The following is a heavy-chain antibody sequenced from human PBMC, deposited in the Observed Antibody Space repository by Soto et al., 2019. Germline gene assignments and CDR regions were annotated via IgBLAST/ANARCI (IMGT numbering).Heavy chain of an antibody. CDR3: AREVYGSGSYYGMDV. Sequence: GGSLRLSCAASGFTVSSNYMSWVRQAPGKGLEWVSVIYSGGSTYYADSVKGRFTISRDNSKNTLYLQMNSLRAEDTAVYYCAREVYGSGSYYGMDVWGQGTTVTVSS. D-gene: IGHD3-10*01. CDR1: GFTVSSNY. V-gene: IGHV3-53*01. CDR2: IYSGGST. J-gene: IGHJ6*02.